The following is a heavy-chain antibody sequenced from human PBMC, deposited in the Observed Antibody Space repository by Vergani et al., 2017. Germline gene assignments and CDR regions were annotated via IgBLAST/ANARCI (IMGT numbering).Heavy chain of an antibody. J-gene: IGHJ4*02. CDR2: ISGSGGST. CDR1: GFTFSDYY. CDR3: AKECRRIAAAGAGDY. V-gene: IGHV3-23*04. Sequence: VQLVESGGGFVKPGGSLRLSRAASGFTFSDYYMSWIRPAPGKGLEWVSGISGSGGSTYYADTVKGRFTISRDNAKNTLYLQMNSLRADDTAVYYCAKECRRIAAAGAGDYRGQGTLVTVSS. D-gene: IGHD6-13*01.